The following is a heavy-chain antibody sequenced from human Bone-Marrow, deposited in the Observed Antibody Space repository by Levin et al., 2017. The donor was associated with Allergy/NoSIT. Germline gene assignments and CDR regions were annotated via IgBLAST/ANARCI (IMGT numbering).Heavy chain of an antibody. CDR3: ARDFVGSSWPPLNFDY. D-gene: IGHD6-13*01. J-gene: IGHJ4*02. V-gene: IGHV3-30-3*01. Sequence: GGSLRLSCAASGFTFSSYAMHWVRQAPAKGLEWVAVISYDGSQRYYPDSVKGRFTISRDNSKNTLYLQMNSLRAEDTAVYYCARDFVGSSWPPLNFDYWGQGTLVTVSS. CDR2: ISYDGSQR. CDR1: GFTFSSYA.